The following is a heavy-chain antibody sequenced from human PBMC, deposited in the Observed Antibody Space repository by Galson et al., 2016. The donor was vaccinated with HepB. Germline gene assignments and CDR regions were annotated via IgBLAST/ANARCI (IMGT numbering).Heavy chain of an antibody. D-gene: IGHD1-1*01. CDR2: IDEDGSET. CDR1: GFIFSYDW. CDR3: AKGGPEGTGTLDS. Sequence: SLRLSCAASGFIFSYDWMHWVRQTEGRGLTYIAHIDEDGSETSYADSVKGRFTISRDNAMDTVYLQMDRLRADDKGVYFCAKGGPEGTGTLDSWGQGTQVTVSS. J-gene: IGHJ4*02. V-gene: IGHV3-74*01.